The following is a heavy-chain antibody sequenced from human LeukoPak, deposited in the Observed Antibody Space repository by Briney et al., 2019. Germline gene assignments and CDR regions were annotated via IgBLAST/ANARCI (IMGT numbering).Heavy chain of an antibody. Sequence: PSETLSLTCTVSGGSISSGDYYWSWIRQPPGKGLEWIGYIYYSGSTYYNPSPKSRVTISVDTSKNQFSLKLSSVTAADTAVYYCARAFTPYYYDSSGLYYFDYWGQGTLVTVSS. D-gene: IGHD3-22*01. J-gene: IGHJ4*02. CDR1: GGSISSGDYY. CDR2: IYYSGST. CDR3: ARAFTPYYYDSSGLYYFDY. V-gene: IGHV4-30-4*01.